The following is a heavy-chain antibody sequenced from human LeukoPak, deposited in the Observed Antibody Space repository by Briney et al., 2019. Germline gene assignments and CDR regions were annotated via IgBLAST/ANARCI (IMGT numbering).Heavy chain of an antibody. CDR1: GFTFSDCW. Sequence: GGSLRLSCAASGFTFSDCWMTWVRQAPGKGLEWVAHINPDGSESYYVDSVKGRFTFSRDNAKNSLYLQIDSLRAEDTAVYYCARSSGDYIDYYYYMDVWGKGTTVTVSS. CDR3: ARSSGDYIDYYYYMDV. V-gene: IGHV3-7*01. D-gene: IGHD4-17*01. J-gene: IGHJ6*03. CDR2: INPDGSES.